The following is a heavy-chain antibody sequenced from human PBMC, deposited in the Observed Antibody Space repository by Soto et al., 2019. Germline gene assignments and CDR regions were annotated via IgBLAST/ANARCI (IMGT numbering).Heavy chain of an antibody. V-gene: IGHV1-69*13. Sequence: ASVKVSCKASGGTFSSYAISWVRQAPGQGLEWMGGIIPIFGTANYAQKFQGRVTITADESTSTAYMELSSLRSEDTAVYYCARVLPKGYYDFWSGLHWFDPWGQGTLVTAPQ. D-gene: IGHD3-3*01. CDR2: IIPIFGTA. CDR1: GGTFSSYA. CDR3: ARVLPKGYYDFWSGLHWFDP. J-gene: IGHJ5*02.